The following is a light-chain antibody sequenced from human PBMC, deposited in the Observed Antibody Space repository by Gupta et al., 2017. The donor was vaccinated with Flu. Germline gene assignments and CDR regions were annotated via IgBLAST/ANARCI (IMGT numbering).Light chain of an antibody. CDR2: GNN. Sequence: QSGLTQPPSVSGAPGQRLTISCTGSISNLGAGYDVHWYQQLPGTAPKLLLYGNNHRPSGVPDRFSGSKSGTSASLAITGLQADDEADYYCPSYDSSLSGSVFGGGTKLTVL. J-gene: IGLJ3*02. CDR1: ISNLGAGYD. CDR3: PSYDSSLSGSV. V-gene: IGLV1-40*01.